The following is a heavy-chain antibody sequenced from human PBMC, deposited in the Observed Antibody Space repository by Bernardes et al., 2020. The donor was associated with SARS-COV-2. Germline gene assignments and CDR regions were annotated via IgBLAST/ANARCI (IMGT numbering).Heavy chain of an antibody. D-gene: IGHD4-4*01. CDR3: ARGRTVTTFYYYYYGMDV. CDR2: INHSGNT. J-gene: IGHJ6*02. Sequence: SETLSLTCTVYGGSFRGYYWSWIRQLPGKGLEWIGEINHSGNTNYSPSLKSRVTISVDVSKNQFSLNLRSGTAADTAVYCCARGRTVTTFYYYYYGMDVRGQGTTVTGS. CDR1: GGSFRGYY. V-gene: IGHV4-34*01.